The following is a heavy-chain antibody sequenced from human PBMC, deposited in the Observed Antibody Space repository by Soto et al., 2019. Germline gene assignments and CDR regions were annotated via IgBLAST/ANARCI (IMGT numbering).Heavy chain of an antibody. CDR2: IIPIFGTA. Sequence: ASVKVSCKASGGTFSSYAISWVRQAPGQGLEWMGGIIPIFGTANDAQKFQGRVTITADESTNTAYMELSSLRCEETAVYYCARTYCGGDCYSRGGVFDYWGQGTLVTVSS. D-gene: IGHD2-21*02. J-gene: IGHJ4*02. CDR1: GGTFSSYA. CDR3: ARTYCGGDCYSRGGVFDY. V-gene: IGHV1-69*13.